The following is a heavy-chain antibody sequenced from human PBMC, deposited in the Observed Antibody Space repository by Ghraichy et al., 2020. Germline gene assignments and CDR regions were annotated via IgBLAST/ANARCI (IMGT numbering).Heavy chain of an antibody. Sequence: GGSLRLSCAASGFTFSSYGMHWVRQAPGKGLEWVAVLWYDGSNKYYADSVKGRFTISRDNSKNTLYLQMNSLRAEDTAVYYCARDRTLDEASYGPIDYWGQGTLVTVSS. J-gene: IGHJ4*02. CDR3: ARDRTLDEASYGPIDY. CDR2: LWYDGSNK. D-gene: IGHD4-17*01. V-gene: IGHV3-33*01. CDR1: GFTFSSYG.